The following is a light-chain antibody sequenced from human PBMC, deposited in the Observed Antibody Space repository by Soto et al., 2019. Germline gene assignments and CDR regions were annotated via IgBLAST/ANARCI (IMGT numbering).Light chain of an antibody. J-gene: IGKJ1*01. CDR3: QQNYSATWT. CDR1: QDISIW. Sequence: DIQMTQSPSSVSASVGDRVTITCRASQDISIWLAWYQQKPGKAPNLLISAASTLQSGVPSRFSGSGSGTDFTLTITSLQPEDFATYSCQQNYSATWTFGQGTKVEIK. CDR2: AAS. V-gene: IGKV1-12*01.